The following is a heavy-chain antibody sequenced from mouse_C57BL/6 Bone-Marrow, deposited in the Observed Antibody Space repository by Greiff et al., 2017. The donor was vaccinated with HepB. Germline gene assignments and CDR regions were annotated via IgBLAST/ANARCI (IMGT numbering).Heavy chain of an antibody. J-gene: IGHJ4*01. Sequence: EVMLVESGGDLVKPGGSLKLSCAASGFTFSSYGMSWVRQTPDKRLEWVATISSGGSYTYYPDSVKGRFTISRDNAKNTLYLQMSSLKSEDTAMYYCARNPTTVGEDYAMDYWGQGTSVTVSS. CDR1: GFTFSSYG. V-gene: IGHV5-6*01. CDR3: ARNPTTVGEDYAMDY. D-gene: IGHD1-1*01. CDR2: ISSGGSYT.